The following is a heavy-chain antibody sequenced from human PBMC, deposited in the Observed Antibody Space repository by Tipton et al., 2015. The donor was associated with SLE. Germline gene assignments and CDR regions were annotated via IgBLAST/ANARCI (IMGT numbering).Heavy chain of an antibody. V-gene: IGHV4-4*07. D-gene: IGHD2-2*01. Sequence: LRLSCTVSDGSISNYYWTWIRQPAGEGLEWIGRIYASGSTNYNPSLRSRAAMSVDTSKSHFSLTLTSVTAADTAVYYCAGIEHCRSSTCWDFYHYYMDVWGKGTTVTVSS. J-gene: IGHJ6*03. CDR1: DGSISNYY. CDR2: IYASGST. CDR3: AGIEHCRSSTCWDFYHYYMDV.